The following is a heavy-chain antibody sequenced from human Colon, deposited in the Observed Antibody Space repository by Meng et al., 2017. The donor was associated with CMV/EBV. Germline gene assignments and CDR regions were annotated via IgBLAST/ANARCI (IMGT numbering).Heavy chain of an antibody. CDR1: GYTFTNYG. V-gene: IGHV1-18*01. Sequence: SGYTFTNYGIIWVRQAPGQGLEWMGESSAYNENTNYAKKHQGRVTMTTDTSTSTAYMEWRSLRSDDTAVYYCARGTRYAGLNWFGPWGQGTLVTVSS. D-gene: IGHD3-9*01. CDR2: SSAYNENT. CDR3: ARGTRYAGLNWFGP. J-gene: IGHJ5*02.